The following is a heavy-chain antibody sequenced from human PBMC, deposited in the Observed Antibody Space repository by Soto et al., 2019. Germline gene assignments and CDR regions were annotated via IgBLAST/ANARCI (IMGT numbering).Heavy chain of an antibody. CDR3: AREFKYDSGYEGGGFDF. J-gene: IGHJ4*02. D-gene: IGHD5-12*01. CDR2: ISYDGSNK. CDR1: GFTFSGFP. Sequence: QVQLVESGGGVVQPGRSLRLSCTTSGFTFSGFPLHWVRQAPGKGLEGVAFISYDGSNKYYTDSVKGRFTISRDNSKTTLYLQMNSLRTEDTAVYYCAREFKYDSGYEGGGFDFWGQGTLVTVSS. V-gene: IGHV3-30-3*01.